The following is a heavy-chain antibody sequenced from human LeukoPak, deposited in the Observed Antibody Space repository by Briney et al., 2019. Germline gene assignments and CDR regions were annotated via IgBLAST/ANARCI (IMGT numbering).Heavy chain of an antibody. J-gene: IGHJ2*01. CDR2: IYYSGST. D-gene: IGHD3-10*01. CDR3: ARLTMLRGVIYGTDWHFGL. CDR1: GGSISSGDYY. Sequence: SETLSLTCTVSGGSISSGDYYWSWIRQPPGKGLEWIGYIYYSGSTNYNPSLKSRVAISVDTSKNQFSLRLSSVTAADTAVYYCARLTMLRGVIYGTDWHFGLWGRGTLATVST. V-gene: IGHV4-61*08.